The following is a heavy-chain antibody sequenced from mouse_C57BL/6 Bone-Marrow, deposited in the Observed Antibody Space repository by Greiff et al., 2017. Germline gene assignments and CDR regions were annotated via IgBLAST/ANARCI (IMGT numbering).Heavy chain of an antibody. CDR2: INPNNGGT. D-gene: IGHD1-1*01. J-gene: IGHJ4*01. Sequence: EVQLQQSGPELVKPGASVKISCKASGYTFTDYYMNWVKQSHGKSLEWIGDINPNNGGTNYNQKFKGKATLTVAKSSSTAYMELRSLTSEDSAVYYSARWTEVADYAMDYWGQGTSVTVSS. CDR1: GYTFTDYY. CDR3: ARWTEVADYAMDY. V-gene: IGHV1-26*01.